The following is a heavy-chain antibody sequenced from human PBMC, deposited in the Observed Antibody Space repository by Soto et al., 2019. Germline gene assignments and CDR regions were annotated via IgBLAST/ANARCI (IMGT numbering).Heavy chain of an antibody. CDR1: GYTFTSYA. D-gene: IGHD1-26*01. CDR2: INAGNGNT. Sequence: QVQLVQSGAEVKKPGASVKVSCKASGYTFTSYAMHWVRQAPGQRLEWMGWINAGNGNTKYSQKFQGRVTITRDTSESTAYMELSSLRSEDTAVYYCARALGGWFSDTWGQGTLVTVSS. V-gene: IGHV1-3*01. CDR3: ARALGGWFSDT. J-gene: IGHJ5*02.